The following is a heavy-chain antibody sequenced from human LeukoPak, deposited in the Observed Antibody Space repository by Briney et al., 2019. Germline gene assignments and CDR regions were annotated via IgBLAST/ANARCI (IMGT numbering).Heavy chain of an antibody. CDR1: GYSINSVYY. CDR3: ARAVRYYYDSSGYYHFDY. Sequence: PSETLSLTCSVSGYSINSVYYWGWMRQPPGRGLEWIGSMYHSGSTYYIPSLKGRVTMSVDTSKNQFSLNLSSVTAADTAVYYCARAVRYYYDSSGYYHFDYWGQGTLVTVSS. D-gene: IGHD3-22*01. CDR2: MYHSGST. V-gene: IGHV4-38-2*02. J-gene: IGHJ4*02.